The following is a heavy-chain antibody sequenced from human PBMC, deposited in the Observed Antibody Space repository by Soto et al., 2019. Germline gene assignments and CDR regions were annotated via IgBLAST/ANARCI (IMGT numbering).Heavy chain of an antibody. CDR1: GFTFSSYW. Sequence: GGSLGLSCAASGFTFSSYWMSWVRQAPGKGLEWVANIKQDGSEKYYVDSVKGRFTSSRDNSKSTVYLELNNLSAEDTAVYHCAKNQGVELVPLATVDWIDPWGQGSVVTVSS. J-gene: IGHJ5*02. V-gene: IGHV3-7*03. D-gene: IGHD1-26*01. CDR2: IKQDGSEK. CDR3: AKNQGVELVPLATVDWIDP.